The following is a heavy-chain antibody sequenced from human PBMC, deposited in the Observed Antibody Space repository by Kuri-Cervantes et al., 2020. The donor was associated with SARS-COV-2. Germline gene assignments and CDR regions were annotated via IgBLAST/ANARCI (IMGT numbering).Heavy chain of an antibody. CDR3: ARQAYHDILTGYLYWYFDL. Sequence: SETLSLTCTVSGGSISSSSYYWGWIRQPPGKGLEWIGSIYYSGSTYYNPSLKSRVTISVDTFKNQFSLKLSSVTAADTAVYYCARQAYHDILTGYLYWYFDLWGRGTLVTVSS. CDR2: IYYSGST. J-gene: IGHJ2*01. CDR1: GGSISSSSYY. D-gene: IGHD3-9*01. V-gene: IGHV4-39*01.